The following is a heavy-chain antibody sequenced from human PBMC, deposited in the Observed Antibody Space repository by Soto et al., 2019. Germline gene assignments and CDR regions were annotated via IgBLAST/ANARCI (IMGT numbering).Heavy chain of an antibody. CDR2: IIPIFGTA. Sequence: QVQLVQSGAEVKKPGSSVKVSCKASGGTFSSYAISWVRQAPGQGLEWMGGIIPIFGTANYAQKFQGRVTITADESTSTAYMWLSSLRSEDTAVYYCARDLIRGYYDSSGYLGASDYWGQGTLVTVSS. CDR3: ARDLIRGYYDSSGYLGASDY. CDR1: GGTFSSYA. D-gene: IGHD3-22*01. J-gene: IGHJ4*02. V-gene: IGHV1-69*01.